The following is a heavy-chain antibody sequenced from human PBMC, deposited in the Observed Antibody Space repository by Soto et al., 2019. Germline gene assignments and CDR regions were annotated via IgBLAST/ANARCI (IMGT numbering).Heavy chain of an antibody. D-gene: IGHD3-3*01. CDR2: VIPIFGTA. J-gene: IGHJ6*02. CDR3: ARGGITIFGGRRDYYYGMDV. Sequence: SVKVSWKASRGTYSSYASSWVRQAPGQGLEWMGGVIPIFGTANYAQKFQGRVTIPADESTSTAYMELSSLRSEDTAVYYCARGGITIFGGRRDYYYGMDVWGQGTTVTVSS. V-gene: IGHV1-69*01. CDR1: RGTYSSYA.